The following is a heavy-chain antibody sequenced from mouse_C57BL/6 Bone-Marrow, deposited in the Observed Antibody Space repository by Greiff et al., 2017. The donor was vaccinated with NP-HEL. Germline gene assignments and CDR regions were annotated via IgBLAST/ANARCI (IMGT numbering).Heavy chain of an antibody. Sequence: QVQLQQSGPELVKPGASVKISCKASGYTFTDYYINWVKQRPGQGLEWIGWIFPGSGSTYYNEKFKGKATLTVDKSSSTAYMLLCSLSAVDSAVYFCESDYDLWLAYWGQGTSVTVSA. CDR1: GYTFTDYY. V-gene: IGHV1-75*01. J-gene: IGHJ4*01. D-gene: IGHD2-4*01. CDR2: IFPGSGST. CDR3: ESDYDLWLAY.